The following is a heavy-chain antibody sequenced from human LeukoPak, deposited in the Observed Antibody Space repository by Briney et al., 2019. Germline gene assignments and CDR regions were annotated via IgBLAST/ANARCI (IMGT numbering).Heavy chain of an antibody. CDR3: ARDGTGSGSKYRSYYYYGMDV. D-gene: IGHD3-10*01. V-gene: IGHV4-59*01. J-gene: IGHJ6*02. CDR2: IYYSGST. CDR1: GGSISSYY. Sequence: SETLSLTCTVSGGSISSYYWSWIRQPPGKGLEWIGYIYYSGSTNYNPSLKSRVTISVDTSKNQFSLKLSSVTAADTAVYYCARDGTGSGSKYRSYYYYGMDVWGQGTTVTVSS.